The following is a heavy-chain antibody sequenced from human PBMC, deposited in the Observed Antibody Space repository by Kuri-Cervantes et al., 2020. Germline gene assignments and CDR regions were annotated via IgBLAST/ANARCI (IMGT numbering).Heavy chain of an antibody. CDR2: ISYDGSNK. J-gene: IGHJ4*02. Sequence: GGSLRLSCAASGFTFSSYAMSWVRQAPGKGLEWVAVISYDGSNKYYADSVKGRFTISRDNSKNTLYLQMNSLRAEDTAVYYCAKASTTVSSLDYWGQGTLVTVSS. D-gene: IGHD4-17*01. CDR1: GFTFSSYA. CDR3: AKASTTVSSLDY. V-gene: IGHV3-30-3*01.